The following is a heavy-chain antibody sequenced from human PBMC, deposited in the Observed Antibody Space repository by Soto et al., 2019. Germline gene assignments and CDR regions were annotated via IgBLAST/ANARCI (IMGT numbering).Heavy chain of an antibody. D-gene: IGHD2-8*01. Sequence: EVELVESGGGLAQTGRSLRLSCAGSGFTFDDSDMYWVRQAPGKGLEWVSGISWSSGTIGYADSVKGRFTISRDNAKNSLYLEMRPLRPEDTAIYYCAKSPWSRRGDLDLWGRGTLVTVSS. J-gene: IGHJ2*01. CDR2: ISWSSGTI. V-gene: IGHV3-9*01. CDR1: GFTFDDSD. CDR3: AKSPWSRRGDLDL.